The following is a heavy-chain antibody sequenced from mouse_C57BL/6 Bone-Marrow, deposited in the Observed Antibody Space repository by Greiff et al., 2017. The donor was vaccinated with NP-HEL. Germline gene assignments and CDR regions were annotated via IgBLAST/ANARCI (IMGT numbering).Heavy chain of an antibody. Sequence: EVKVEESGGGLVKPGGSLKLSCAASGFTFSSYAMSWVRQTPEKRLEWVATISDGGSYTYYPDNVKGRFTISRDNAKNNLYLQMSHLKSEDTAMYYCARDVPYYYAMDYWGQGTSVTVSS. CDR1: GFTFSSYA. J-gene: IGHJ4*01. V-gene: IGHV5-4*01. CDR2: ISDGGSYT. CDR3: ARDVPYYYAMDY.